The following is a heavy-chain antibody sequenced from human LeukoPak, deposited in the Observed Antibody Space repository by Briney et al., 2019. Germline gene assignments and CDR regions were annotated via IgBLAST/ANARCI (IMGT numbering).Heavy chain of an antibody. V-gene: IGHV3-7*04. CDR3: ARSGVPYGMDV. CDR2: IKQDGSDK. J-gene: IGHJ6*02. Sequence: GGSLKLSCAASGFSFSTFWMGWVRQAPGKGLEWVAHIKQDGSDKYYVDSVKGRFTISRDNAKNSLFLQMNSLRAEDTAVYHCARSGVPYGMDVWGQGTTVTVSS. CDR1: GFSFSTFW. D-gene: IGHD7-27*01.